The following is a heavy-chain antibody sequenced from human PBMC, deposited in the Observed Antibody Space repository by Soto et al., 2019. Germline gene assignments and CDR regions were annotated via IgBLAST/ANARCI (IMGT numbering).Heavy chain of an antibody. V-gene: IGHV4-59*08. D-gene: IGHD3-10*01. J-gene: IGHJ4*02. Sequence: SETLSLTCTVSGVSIRNFYWTWIRQPPGRGLEWIGYMYYSGSTNYNPSLKSRVTMSVDTSRNQFSLKLNSMTAADTAVYYCAIHNYGSGSTYYDYWGQGTLVTVSS. CDR2: MYYSGST. CDR1: GVSIRNFY. CDR3: AIHNYGSGSTYYDY.